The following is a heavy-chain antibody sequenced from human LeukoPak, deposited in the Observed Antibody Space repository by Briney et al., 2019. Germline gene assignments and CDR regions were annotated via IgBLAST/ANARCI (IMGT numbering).Heavy chain of an antibody. J-gene: IGHJ4*02. D-gene: IGHD3-9*01. CDR1: GFTFSTYS. CDR3: ARGDDILTDYYGFDS. CDR2: ISSSSDDI. Sequence: GGSLRLSCAASGFTFSTYSLNWVRQAPGKGLEWVSSISSSSDDIHYIDSVKGRFTISRDNAKNSLFLQMNSLRAEDTAVYYCARGDDILTDYYGFDSWGQGTLVTVSS. V-gene: IGHV3-21*01.